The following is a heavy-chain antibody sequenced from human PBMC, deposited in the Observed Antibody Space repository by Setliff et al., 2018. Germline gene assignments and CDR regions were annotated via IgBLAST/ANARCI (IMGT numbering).Heavy chain of an antibody. D-gene: IGHD3-10*01. Sequence: SETLSLTCTVSGGSISSYYWSWFRQSPGKGLEWIGYIYYSGSTYYNPSLKSRVTISVDTSKKQFSLRLNSVTAADTAVYYCARQGTAIRWFDPWGQGTLVTVSS. J-gene: IGHJ5*02. V-gene: IGHV4-59*08. CDR2: IYYSGST. CDR3: ARQGTAIRWFDP. CDR1: GGSISSYY.